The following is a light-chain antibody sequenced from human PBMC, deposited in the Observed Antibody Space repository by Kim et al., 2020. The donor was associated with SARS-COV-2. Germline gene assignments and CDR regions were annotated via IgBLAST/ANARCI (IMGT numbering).Light chain of an antibody. CDR1: QGFSSN. J-gene: IGKJ1*01. Sequence: VPPGERATRSCRASQGFSSNLAWYQQKPGQAPRLLIYGASTRATGIPARFSGSGSGTEFTLTISSLQSEDFAVYYCQQYNNWPPTFGQGTKVDIK. CDR3: QQYNNWPPT. CDR2: GAS. V-gene: IGKV3-15*01.